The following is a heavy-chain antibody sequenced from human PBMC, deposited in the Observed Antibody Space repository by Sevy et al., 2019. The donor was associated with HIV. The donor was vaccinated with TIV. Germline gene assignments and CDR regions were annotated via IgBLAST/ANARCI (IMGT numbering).Heavy chain of an antibody. Sequence: GEALKISCRGSGYSFTSYWIGWVRQMPGKGLEWMGIIYPGDSDTRYSPSFQGQVTISADKSISTAYLQWSSLKASDTAMYYCARLRYDFWSGYYSNYYYYYGMDVWGQGTTVTVSS. V-gene: IGHV5-51*01. CDR2: IYPGDSDT. D-gene: IGHD3-3*01. J-gene: IGHJ6*02. CDR3: ARLRYDFWSGYYSNYYYYYGMDV. CDR1: GYSFTSYW.